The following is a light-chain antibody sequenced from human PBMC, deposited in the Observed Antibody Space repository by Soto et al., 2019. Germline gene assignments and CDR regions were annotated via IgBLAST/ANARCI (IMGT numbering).Light chain of an antibody. J-gene: IGKJ4*01. Sequence: EIVITQSPATLSVSPGERATLSCRASQSVSIDLAWYQQTPGQAPRLLIYGASRRATGIPDRFSGSGSGTDFTLTISRLEPDDFAVYYCQQYGSSPPLTFGGGTKVDIK. CDR1: QSVSID. CDR2: GAS. CDR3: QQYGSSPPLT. V-gene: IGKV3-20*01.